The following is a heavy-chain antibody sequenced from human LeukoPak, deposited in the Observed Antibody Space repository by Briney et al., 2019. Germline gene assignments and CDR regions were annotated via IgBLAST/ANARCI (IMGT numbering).Heavy chain of an antibody. J-gene: IGHJ2*01. CDR2: MQYDGSVE. Sequence: GGSLRPSCVASGFSFSNYGTHWVRQAPGKGLEWVTFMQYDGSVEFYADSVKGRFTISRDNSKNTVYLQMNSLRAEDTAVYYCARDSNDYGDYVDWYFDLWGRGTLVTVSS. V-gene: IGHV3-30*02. D-gene: IGHD4-17*01. CDR1: GFSFSNYG. CDR3: ARDSNDYGDYVDWYFDL.